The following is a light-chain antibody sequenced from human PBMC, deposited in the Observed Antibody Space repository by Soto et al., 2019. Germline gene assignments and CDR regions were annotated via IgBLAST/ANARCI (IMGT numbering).Light chain of an antibody. V-gene: IGLV2-14*01. J-gene: IGLJ1*01. Sequence: QSALTQPASVSRSPGQSITISCTGSGSDIGAYNYVSWYQQHPGKAPKLLIHGVTRRPPGVSSRFSASKSAYTASLTISRLHAEDEAKYYGSSVTNSYFNGFGAGTKVTV. CDR2: GVT. CDR3: SSVTNSYFNG. CDR1: GSDIGAYNY.